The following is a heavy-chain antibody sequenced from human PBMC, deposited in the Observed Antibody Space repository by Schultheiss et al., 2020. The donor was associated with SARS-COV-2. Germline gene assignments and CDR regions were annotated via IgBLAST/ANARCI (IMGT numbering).Heavy chain of an antibody. J-gene: IGHJ4*02. Sequence: GSLRLSCAASGFTFSNYWMHWVRQAPGKGLVWIGEIYHSGSTNYNPSLKSRVTISVDKSKNQFSLKLSSVTAADTAVYYCARQLDAKYYFDYWGQGTLVTVSS. CDR2: IYHSGST. V-gene: IGHV4-4*02. D-gene: IGHD6-6*01. CDR1: GFTFSNYW. CDR3: ARQLDAKYYFDY.